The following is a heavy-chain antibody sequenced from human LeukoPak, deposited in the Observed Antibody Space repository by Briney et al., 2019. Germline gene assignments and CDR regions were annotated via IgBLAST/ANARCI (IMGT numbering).Heavy chain of an antibody. CDR1: GXSFTSSC. CDR3: ARHGGAFDY. J-gene: IGHJ4*02. D-gene: IGHD4-17*01. V-gene: IGHV5-51*01. Sequence: GESLKISFKGSGXSFTSSCIGWVRQMPGKGLEWMGIVFPADSDTRYSPSFQGQVTFSADKSISTAYLQWSSLKASDSAMYYCARHGGAFDYWGQGTLVTVSS. CDR2: VFPADSDT.